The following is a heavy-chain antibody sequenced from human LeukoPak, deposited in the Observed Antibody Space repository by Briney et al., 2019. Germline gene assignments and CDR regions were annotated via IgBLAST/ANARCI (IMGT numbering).Heavy chain of an antibody. CDR3: ARDHYYGSGSYNWFDP. V-gene: IGHV4-39*07. D-gene: IGHD3-10*01. CDR1: GGSISSSSYY. CDR2: IYYSGST. Sequence: SETLSLTCTVSGGSISSSSYYWGWIRQPPGKGLEWIGSIYYSGSTYYNPSLKSRVTISVDTSKNQFSLKLSSVTAADTAVYYCARDHYYGSGSYNWFDPWGQGTLVTVSS. J-gene: IGHJ5*02.